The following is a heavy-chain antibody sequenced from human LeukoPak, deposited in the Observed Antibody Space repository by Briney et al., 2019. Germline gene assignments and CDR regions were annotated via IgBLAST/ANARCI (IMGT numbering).Heavy chain of an antibody. D-gene: IGHD5-24*01. CDR2: IRYEGSKK. V-gene: IGHV3-30*02. Sequence: GGSLRLSCAASGFTFSTYGMHWVRQAPGKGLEWVAFIRYEGSKKYYADSVKGGFTISRDNSKKTLYLQMNSLRAEDTAVYYCARLATHGDFWGQGTLVTVSS. CDR3: ARLATHGDF. J-gene: IGHJ4*02. CDR1: GFTFSTYG.